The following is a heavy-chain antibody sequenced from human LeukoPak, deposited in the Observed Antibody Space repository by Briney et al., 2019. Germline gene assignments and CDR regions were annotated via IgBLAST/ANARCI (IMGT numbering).Heavy chain of an antibody. CDR2: IRYDGSNK. D-gene: IGHD4/OR15-4a*01. CDR1: GFTFSSYG. Sequence: GGSLRLSCAASGFTFSSYGMHWVRQAPGKGLEWVAFIRYDGSNKYYADSVKGRFTISRDNAKNSVSLQMNSLRAEDTAVYYCARIHGAYPFDYWGQGTLVTVSS. CDR3: ARIHGAYPFDY. V-gene: IGHV3-30*02. J-gene: IGHJ4*02.